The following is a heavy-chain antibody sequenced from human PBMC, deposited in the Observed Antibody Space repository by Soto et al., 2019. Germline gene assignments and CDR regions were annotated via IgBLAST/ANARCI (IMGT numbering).Heavy chain of an antibody. CDR3: AKEIDCSGGRCYPPQNHYYYYMDV. Sequence: GGSLRLSCVASGFTFSNYAMSWVRQAPGKGLEWVSTITGSGGNTYYADSVKGRFTISRDNSKNTLYLQMNSLRAEDTAVYYCAKEIDCSGGRCYPPQNHYYYYMDVWGKGTTVTVSS. CDR2: ITGSGGNT. D-gene: IGHD2-15*01. V-gene: IGHV3-23*01. J-gene: IGHJ6*03. CDR1: GFTFSNYA.